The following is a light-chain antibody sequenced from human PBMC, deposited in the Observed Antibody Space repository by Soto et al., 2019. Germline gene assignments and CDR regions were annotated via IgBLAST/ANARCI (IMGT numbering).Light chain of an antibody. CDR1: SSDVGGYNY. CDR3: SSYTSSSTLEV. J-gene: IGLJ1*01. V-gene: IGLV2-14*01. Sequence: ALTQPASVSGSPGQSITISCTGTSSDVGGYNYVSWYQQHPGKAPKLMIYEVSNRPSGVSNRFSGSKSGNTATLTISVLQAEDEADYYCSSYTSSSTLEVFGTGTKVTVL. CDR2: EVS.